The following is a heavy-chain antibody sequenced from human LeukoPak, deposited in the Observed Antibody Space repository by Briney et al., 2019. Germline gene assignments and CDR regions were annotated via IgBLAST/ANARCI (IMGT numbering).Heavy chain of an antibody. CDR3: ARPPQLLVFDY. CDR2: ISGSGGST. V-gene: IGHV3-23*01. J-gene: IGHJ4*02. D-gene: IGHD2-2*01. Sequence: RQAPGXXXEWVSAISGSGGSTYYADSVKGRFTISRDNSKNTLYLQMNSLRAEDTAVYYCARPPQLLVFDYWGQGTLVTVSS.